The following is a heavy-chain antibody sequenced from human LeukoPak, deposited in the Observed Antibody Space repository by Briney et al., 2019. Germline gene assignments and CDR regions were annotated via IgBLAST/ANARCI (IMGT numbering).Heavy chain of an antibody. CDR3: ADLGSRD. CDR2: IKDNGSDK. Sequence: GGSLRLSCAASGFTFSSAWMTWVRQAPGKGLEWVATIKDNGSDKYYVDSVKGRFTISRDNAKKSLWLQMNSLRVEDTAMYYCADLGSRDWGQGTLVTVSS. CDR1: GFTFSSAW. J-gene: IGHJ4*02. D-gene: IGHD3-16*01. V-gene: IGHV3-7*01.